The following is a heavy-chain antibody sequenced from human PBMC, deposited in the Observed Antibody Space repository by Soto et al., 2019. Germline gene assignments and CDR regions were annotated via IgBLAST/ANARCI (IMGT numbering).Heavy chain of an antibody. J-gene: IGHJ6*02. D-gene: IGHD3-22*01. CDR2: ISSSSSYI. V-gene: IGHV3-21*01. Sequence: EVQLVESGGGLVKPEGSLRLSCAASGFTFSSYSMNWVRQAPGKGLEWVSSISSSSSYIYYADSVKGRFTISRDNAKNSLYLQMNSLRAEDTAVYYCARDPYYDSSGYYSPYGMDVWGQGTTVTVSS. CDR1: GFTFSSYS. CDR3: ARDPYYDSSGYYSPYGMDV.